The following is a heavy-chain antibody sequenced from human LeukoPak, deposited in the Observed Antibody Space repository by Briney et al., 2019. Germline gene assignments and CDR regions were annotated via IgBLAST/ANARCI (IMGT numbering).Heavy chain of an antibody. CDR3: ATAHRIVGATAPFDY. V-gene: IGHV1-24*01. CDR1: GYTLTELS. J-gene: IGHJ4*02. D-gene: IGHD1-26*01. CDR2: FDPEDGET. Sequence: ASVKVSYKVSGYTLTELSMHWVRQAPGKGFEWMGGFDPEDGETIYAQKFQGRVTMTEDTSTDTAYMELSSLRSEDTAVYYCATAHRIVGATAPFDYWGQGTLVTVSS.